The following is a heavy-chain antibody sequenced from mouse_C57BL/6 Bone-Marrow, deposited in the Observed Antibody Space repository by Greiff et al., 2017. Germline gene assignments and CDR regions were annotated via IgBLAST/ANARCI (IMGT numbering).Heavy chain of an antibody. CDR3: ARSKMGTYYFDY. V-gene: IGHV1-81*01. CDR1: GYTFTGYG. Sequence: VKLMESGAELARPGASVKLSCKASGYTFTGYGIRWVKQRTGQGLEWIGEIYPRSGNTYYTEKFKGKATLTADKSSSTASLQLRSLTSEDSAVYFCARSKMGTYYFDYWGQGTTVTVSA. CDR2: IYPRSGNT. D-gene: IGHD2-3*01. J-gene: IGHJ2*01.